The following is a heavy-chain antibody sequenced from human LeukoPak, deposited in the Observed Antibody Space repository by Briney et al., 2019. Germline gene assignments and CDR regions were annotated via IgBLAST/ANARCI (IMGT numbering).Heavy chain of an antibody. Sequence: GRSLRLSCAASGFTFDDYAMHWVRQAPGKGLEWVSGISWNSGSIGYADSVKGRFTISRDNAKNSLYLQMNSLRAEDTALYYCAKDIYDSSGMGAFDIWGQGTMVTVSS. CDR1: GFTFDDYA. D-gene: IGHD3-22*01. CDR3: AKDIYDSSGMGAFDI. J-gene: IGHJ3*02. V-gene: IGHV3-9*01. CDR2: ISWNSGSI.